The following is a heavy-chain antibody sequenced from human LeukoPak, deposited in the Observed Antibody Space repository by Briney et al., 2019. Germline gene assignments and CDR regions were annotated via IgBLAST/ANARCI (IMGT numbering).Heavy chain of an antibody. CDR2: IVVGSGNT. CDR1: GFTFTISA. D-gene: IGHD1-26*01. V-gene: IGHV1-58*01. Sequence: SVKVSCKASGFTFTISAVQWMRQARGQRLEWIGWIVVGSGNTNYAQKFQERVTITRDMSTSTAYMELSSLRSEDTAVYYCAAESSREAHGMDVWGQGTTVTVSS. J-gene: IGHJ6*02. CDR3: AAESSREAHGMDV.